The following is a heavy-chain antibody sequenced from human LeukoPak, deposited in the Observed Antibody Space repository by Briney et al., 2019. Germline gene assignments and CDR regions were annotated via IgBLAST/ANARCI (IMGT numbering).Heavy chain of an antibody. CDR1: GYTFTSYY. D-gene: IGHD6-19*01. Sequence: ASVKVSCKASGYTFTSYYMHWVRQAPRQGLEWMGIINPSGGSTSYAQKFQGRVTMTRDTSTSTVYMELSSLRSDDTAVYYCARECGSGWYYFDYWGQGTLVTVSS. J-gene: IGHJ4*02. CDR2: INPSGGST. CDR3: ARECGSGWYYFDY. V-gene: IGHV1-46*01.